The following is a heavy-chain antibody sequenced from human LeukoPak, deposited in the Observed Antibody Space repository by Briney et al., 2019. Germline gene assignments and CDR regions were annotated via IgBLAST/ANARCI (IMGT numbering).Heavy chain of an antibody. CDR3: AREGGGSGWNGSFDY. J-gene: IGHJ4*02. V-gene: IGHV1-3*01. D-gene: IGHD6-19*01. CDR2: INAGNGNT. Sequence: GASVKVSCKASGYTFTSYAMHWVRQAPGQRLEWMGWINAGNGNTKCSQKFQGRVTITRDTSASTAYMELSSLRSEDTAVYYCAREGGGSGWNGSFDYWGQGTLVTVSS. CDR1: GYTFTSYA.